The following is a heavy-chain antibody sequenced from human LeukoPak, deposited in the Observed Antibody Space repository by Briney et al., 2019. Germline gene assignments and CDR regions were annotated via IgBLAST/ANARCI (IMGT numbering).Heavy chain of an antibody. V-gene: IGHV4-30-2*05. CDR3: ARDRTSGSYESYWFDP. CDR1: GGSISSGGYY. D-gene: IGHD3-10*01. J-gene: IGHJ5*02. Sequence: PSQTLSLTCTVSGGSISSGGYYWSWIRQPPGKGLEWIGYIYHSGSTYYNPSLKSRVTISVDTSKNQFSLKLSSVTAADTAVYYCARDRTSGSYESYWFDPWGQGTLVTVSS. CDR2: IYHSGST.